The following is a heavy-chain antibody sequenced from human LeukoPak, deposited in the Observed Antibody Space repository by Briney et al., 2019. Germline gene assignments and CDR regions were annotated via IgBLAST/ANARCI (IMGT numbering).Heavy chain of an antibody. Sequence: PGGSLRLSCASSGFTFRFYWMHWVRQAPGKGLVWVSRINNDGRSTSYAGSVKGRFTISGDNAKNTLYLQMNSLRAEDTAVYYCARDNEYCTGGTCRLDYWGQGALVTVSS. J-gene: IGHJ4*02. CDR1: GFTFRFYW. CDR2: INNDGRST. V-gene: IGHV3-74*01. CDR3: ARDNEYCTGGTCRLDY. D-gene: IGHD2-15*01.